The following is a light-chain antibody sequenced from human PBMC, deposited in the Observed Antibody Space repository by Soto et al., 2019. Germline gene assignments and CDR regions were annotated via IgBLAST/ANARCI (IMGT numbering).Light chain of an antibody. CDR3: QQLLSYPIT. Sequence: DIQLTQSPSFLSASVGDRVTINCRASQGISSYLAWYQQKPGKVPKLLIYAASTLQSGVPLRFSGSGSGTSFTLTISSLQPEDFATYYCQQLLSYPITFGQGTRLEIK. V-gene: IGKV1-9*01. CDR2: AAS. J-gene: IGKJ5*01. CDR1: QGISSY.